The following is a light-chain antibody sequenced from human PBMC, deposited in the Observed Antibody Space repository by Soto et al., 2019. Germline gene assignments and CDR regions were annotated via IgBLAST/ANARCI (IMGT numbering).Light chain of an antibody. CDR1: QSVSTN. CDR2: GAS. J-gene: IGKJ4*01. CDR3: QMYNNWVGT. V-gene: IGKV3-15*01. Sequence: EIVMTQSPATLSVSPGERATFSCRASQSVSTNLAWYQQKPGQAPRLLIYGASTRATGIPARFSGSGSGTEFTLTISSLQSEDFAVYYCQMYNNWVGTFGGGTKVEIK.